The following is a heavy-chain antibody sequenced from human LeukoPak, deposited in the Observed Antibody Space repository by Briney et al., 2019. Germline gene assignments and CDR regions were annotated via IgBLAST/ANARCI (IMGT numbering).Heavy chain of an antibody. V-gene: IGHV3-74*01. J-gene: IGHJ4*02. CDR2: IDNDGSST. CDR3: ARAEYRTSVHFDY. CDR1: GFSFSTYW. D-gene: IGHD6-6*01. Sequence: QSGGSLRLSCAASGFSFSTYWMHWVRQAPGKGLVWASRIDNDGSSTSYADSVKGRFTISRDNAKNTLFLQMNSLRAEDTAVYYCARAEYRTSVHFDYWGQGTLVTVSS.